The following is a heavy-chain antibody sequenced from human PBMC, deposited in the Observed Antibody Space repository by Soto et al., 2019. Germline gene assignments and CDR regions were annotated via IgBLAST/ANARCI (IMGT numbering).Heavy chain of an antibody. Sequence: QVQLVQSGAEVKKPGASVKVSCKASGYTFTGYYMHWVRQAPGQGLEWMGWINPNSGGTNYAQKFQGRVTMTRDTSISTAYVELSRLRSDDTAVYYCARPGFTCGGVIGGNWYFDLWGRGTLVTVSS. V-gene: IGHV1-2*02. D-gene: IGHD3-16*02. CDR3: ARPGFTCGGVIGGNWYFDL. J-gene: IGHJ2*01. CDR2: INPNSGGT. CDR1: GYTFTGYY.